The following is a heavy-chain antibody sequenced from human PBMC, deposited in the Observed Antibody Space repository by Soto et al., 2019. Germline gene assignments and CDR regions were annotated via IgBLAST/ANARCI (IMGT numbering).Heavy chain of an antibody. Sequence: QVQLVQSGAEVKKPGASVKVSCKASSYTFTSYGISWVRQAPGQGLEWMGWISAYNGNTNYAQKLQGRVTMTTDTSTSTADMELRSRRSDDTAVYYWARGPAGVWLARLGYFQHWGQGTLVTVSS. J-gene: IGHJ1*01. D-gene: IGHD5-12*01. CDR2: ISAYNGNT. V-gene: IGHV1-18*01. CDR1: SYTFTSYG. CDR3: ARGPAGVWLARLGYFQH.